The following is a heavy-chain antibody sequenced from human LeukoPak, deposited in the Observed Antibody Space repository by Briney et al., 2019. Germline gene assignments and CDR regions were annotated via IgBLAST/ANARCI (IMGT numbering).Heavy chain of an antibody. V-gene: IGHV4-59*01. J-gene: IGHJ5*02. CDR3: ARFSRYCSSTSCYLNWFDP. CDR2: IYYSGST. D-gene: IGHD2-2*01. Sequence: PSETLSLTCTVSGGSISSYYWSWIRQPPGKGLEWIGYIYYSGSTNYNPSLKSRVTISVDTSKNQFSLKLSSVTAADTAVYYCARFSRYCSSTSCYLNWFDPWGQGTLVTVSS. CDR1: GGSISSYY.